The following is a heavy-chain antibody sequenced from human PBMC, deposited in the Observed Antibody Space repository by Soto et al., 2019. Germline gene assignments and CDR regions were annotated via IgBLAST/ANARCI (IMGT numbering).Heavy chain of an antibody. CDR2: ISGSGGST. CDR3: AKVTMIVVVIMYFDY. Sequence: SGGSLRLSCAASGFTFSSYAMSWVRQAPGKGLEWVSAISGSGGSTYYADSVKGRFTISRDNSKNTLYLQMNSLRAEDTAVYYCAKVTMIVVVIMYFDYWGQGTLVTVSS. V-gene: IGHV3-23*01. CDR1: GFTFSSYA. J-gene: IGHJ4*02. D-gene: IGHD3-22*01.